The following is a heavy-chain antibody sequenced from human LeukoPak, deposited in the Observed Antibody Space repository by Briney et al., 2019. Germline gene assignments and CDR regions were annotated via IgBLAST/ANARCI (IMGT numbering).Heavy chain of an antibody. CDR1: GGTFSSYA. CDR3: ARAPLEYSSSSARPFYYYRDV. V-gene: IGHV1-69*05. CDR2: IIPIFGTA. Sequence: ASVKVSCKASGGTFSSYAISWVRQAPGQGLEWMGGIIPIFGTANYAQKFQGRVTITTDESTSTAYMELSSLRSEDTAVYYCARAPLEYSSSSARPFYYYRDVWGKGTTVTV. J-gene: IGHJ6*03. D-gene: IGHD6-6*01.